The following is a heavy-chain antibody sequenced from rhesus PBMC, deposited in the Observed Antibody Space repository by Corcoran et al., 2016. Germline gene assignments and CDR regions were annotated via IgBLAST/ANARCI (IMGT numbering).Heavy chain of an antibody. V-gene: IGHV4-160*01. Sequence: QVQLQESGPGLVKPSETLSLTCAVSGGSISSNYWRWLRQPPGKGLEWIGRIYGSGGSTDYNPSLKRRVTISTDTSKNQFSLKLSSVTAADTAVYYCARNRGYWYFDLWGPGTPITISS. CDR1: GGSISSNY. CDR2: IYGSGGST. CDR3: ARNRGYWYFDL. J-gene: IGHJ2*01.